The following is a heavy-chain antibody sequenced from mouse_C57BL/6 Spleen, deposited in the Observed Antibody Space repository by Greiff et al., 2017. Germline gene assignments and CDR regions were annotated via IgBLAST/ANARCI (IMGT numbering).Heavy chain of an antibody. CDR2: INPSTGGT. J-gene: IGHJ3*01. V-gene: IGHV1-42*01. CDR3: ARSGGNGRAFAY. D-gene: IGHD2-1*01. Sequence: VQLQQSGPELVKPGASVKISCKASGYSFTGYYMNWVKQSPEKSLEWIGEINPSTGGTTYNQKFKAKATLTVDKSSSTAYMQLKSLTSEDSAVYYCARSGGNGRAFAYWGQGTLVTVSA. CDR1: GYSFTGYY.